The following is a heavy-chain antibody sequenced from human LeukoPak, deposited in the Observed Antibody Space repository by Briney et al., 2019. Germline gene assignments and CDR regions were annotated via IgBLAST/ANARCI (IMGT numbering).Heavy chain of an antibody. CDR2: ISSSSSTI. Sequence: PGGSLRLSCAASGFTFSSYSMNWVRQAPGKGLEWVSYISSSSSTIYYADSVKGRFTISRDNAKNSLYLQMNSLRDEDTAVYYCAREGSAAGRRGDSGVFDYWGQGTLVTVSS. V-gene: IGHV3-48*02. CDR1: GFTFSSYS. D-gene: IGHD6-13*01. CDR3: AREGSAAGRRGDSGVFDY. J-gene: IGHJ4*02.